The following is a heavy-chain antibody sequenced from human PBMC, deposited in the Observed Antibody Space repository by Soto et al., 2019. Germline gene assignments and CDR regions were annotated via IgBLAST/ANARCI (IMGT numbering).Heavy chain of an antibody. D-gene: IGHD2-15*01. CDR1: GGSISSGGYS. J-gene: IGHJ4*02. V-gene: IGHV4-30-2*01. CDR2: MYHSGST. Sequence: LSLTCAVSGGSISSGGYSWSWIRQPPGKGLEWIGYMYHSGSTYYNPSLKSRVTISIDRSKNQFSLKLSSVTAEDTAVYYCARTCSGGTCSFDYWGQGTLVTVSS. CDR3: ARTCSGGTCSFDY.